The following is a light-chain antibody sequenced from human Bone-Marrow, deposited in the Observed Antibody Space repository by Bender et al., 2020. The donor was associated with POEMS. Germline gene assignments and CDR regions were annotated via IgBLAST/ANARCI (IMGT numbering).Light chain of an antibody. Sequence: QSVLTQPPSMSAAPGQKVTISCSGSSFNIGNNFVSWYQQLPGTAPRLLIYTNNERPSGVPDRFSGSKSGTSASLAITGLQSDDEAIYFCVAWDASLNGWVFGGGTKLTVL. J-gene: IGLJ3*02. CDR2: TNN. CDR1: SFNIGNNF. CDR3: VAWDASLNGWV. V-gene: IGLV1-47*02.